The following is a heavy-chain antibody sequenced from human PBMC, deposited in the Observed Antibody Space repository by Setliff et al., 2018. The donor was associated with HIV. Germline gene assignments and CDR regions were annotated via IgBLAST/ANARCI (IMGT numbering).Heavy chain of an antibody. CDR3: ARSNLEPTSRLFDP. Sequence: SETLSLTCAVYGGSFSDYYWTWIRQSPGKGLEWIGHIYYSGSTYYNPSLKIRDTISVDTSKNQFSLKLSSVTAADTAVYYCARSNLEPTSRLFDPWGPGTLVTVSS. J-gene: IGHJ5*02. D-gene: IGHD1-1*01. CDR2: IYYSGST. CDR1: GGSFSDYY. V-gene: IGHV4-30-4*08.